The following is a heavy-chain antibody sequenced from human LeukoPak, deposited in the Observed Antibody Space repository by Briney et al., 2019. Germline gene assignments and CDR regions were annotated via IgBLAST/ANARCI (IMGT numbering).Heavy chain of an antibody. CDR3: ARVGYCTHGVCYSMDP. V-gene: IGHV1-2*02. CDR1: GYAFTAHY. Sequence: ASVKVSCKASGYAFTAHYIHWVRQAPGQGFEWMGWINPNSGGPNYAQKFQGRATMTRDTSISTAYMELSRLRSDDTAVYYCARVGYCTHGVCYSMDPWGKGTTVIVSS. D-gene: IGHD2-8*01. J-gene: IGHJ6*03. CDR2: INPNSGGP.